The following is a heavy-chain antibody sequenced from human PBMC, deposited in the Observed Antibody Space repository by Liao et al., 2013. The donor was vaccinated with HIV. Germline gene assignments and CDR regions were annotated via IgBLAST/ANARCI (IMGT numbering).Heavy chain of an antibody. D-gene: IGHD3-10*01. CDR1: GGSISSGSYY. J-gene: IGHJ4*02. V-gene: IGHV4-61*02. CDR3: AAGPYYFDY. Sequence: QVQLQESGPGLVKPSXTLSLTCTVSGGSISSGSYYWSWIRQPAGKGLEWIGRIYTSGSTNYNPSLKSRVTMSVDTSKNQFSLKLSSVTAADTAVYYCAAGPYYFDYWGQGTLVTVSS. CDR2: IYTSGST.